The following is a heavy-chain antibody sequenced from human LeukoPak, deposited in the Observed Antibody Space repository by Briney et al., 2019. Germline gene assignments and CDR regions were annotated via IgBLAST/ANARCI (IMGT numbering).Heavy chain of an antibody. CDR2: IYSGGST. Sequence: GGSLRLSCAASGFTVSSNYMSWVRQAPGKGLEWVSVIYSGGSTYYADSVKGRFTISRDNSKNTLYLQMNSLRAEDTAVYYCARGPISGNSSPPGYWGQGTLSPSPQ. CDR3: ARGPISGNSSPPGY. J-gene: IGHJ4*02. V-gene: IGHV3-66*01. D-gene: IGHD3-22*01. CDR1: GFTVSSNY.